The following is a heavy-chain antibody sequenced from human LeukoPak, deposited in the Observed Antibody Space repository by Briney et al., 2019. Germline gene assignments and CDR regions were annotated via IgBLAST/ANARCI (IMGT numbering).Heavy chain of an antibody. J-gene: IGHJ4*02. CDR1: GGTFSSYA. CDR3: AREDY. Sequence: ASVKVSCKASGGTFSSYAISWVRQAPGQGLEWMGWIDPSSGDTNYAQKFQVRVTMTRDTSISTVYMELNRLTSDDTAVYYCAREDYWGQGTLVTISS. CDR2: IDPSSGDT. V-gene: IGHV1-2*02.